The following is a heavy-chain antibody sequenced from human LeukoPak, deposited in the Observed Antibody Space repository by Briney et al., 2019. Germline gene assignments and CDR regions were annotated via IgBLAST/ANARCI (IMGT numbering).Heavy chain of an antibody. J-gene: IGHJ4*02. CDR2: ISSSGSTI. D-gene: IGHD4-17*01. V-gene: IGHV3-48*03. CDR3: ARGHTAVTRHFDF. CDR1: GFIFSSYE. Sequence: GGSLRLSCAASGFIFSSYEMNWVRQAPGKGLEWVSYISSSGSTIYYADSVKGRFTISRDDAKNLLYLDMNSLRAEDTAVYYCARGHTAVTRHFDFWGQGTLVTVSS.